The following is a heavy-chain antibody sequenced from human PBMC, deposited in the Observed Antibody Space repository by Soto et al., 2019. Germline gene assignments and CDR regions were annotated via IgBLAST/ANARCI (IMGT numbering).Heavy chain of an antibody. Sequence: GGSLRLSCAASGFTFSSYAMSWVRQAPGKGLEWVANIKQDGSEKYYVDSVKGRFTISRDNAKNSLYLQMNSLRAEDTAVYYCARERSMIVVVNDAFDIWGQGTMVTVSS. V-gene: IGHV3-7*03. CDR1: GFTFSSYA. CDR3: ARERSMIVVVNDAFDI. J-gene: IGHJ3*02. CDR2: IKQDGSEK. D-gene: IGHD3-22*01.